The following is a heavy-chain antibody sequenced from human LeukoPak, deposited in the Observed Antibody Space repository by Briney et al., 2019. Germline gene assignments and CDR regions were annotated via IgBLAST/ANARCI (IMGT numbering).Heavy chain of an antibody. V-gene: IGHV4-4*02. D-gene: IGHD3-16*01. CDR2: VYDSGAA. Sequence: SGTLSLTCAVSGVSISSSNWWSWFRQSPGKGLEWIGEVYDSGAANYHPSLRSRVTISVDKAKNQLSLSLRSVTAADTAVYYCARSRSGGVVDYWGQGTLVTVSS. CDR3: ARSRSGGVVDY. J-gene: IGHJ4*02. CDR1: GVSISSSNW.